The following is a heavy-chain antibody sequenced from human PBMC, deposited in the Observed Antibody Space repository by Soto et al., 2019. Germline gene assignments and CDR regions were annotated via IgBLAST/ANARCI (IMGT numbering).Heavy chain of an antibody. CDR3: AKVLQYYYYGMDV. CDR1: EFTFSNYA. Sequence: EVQLLESGGGLVQPGGSLRLSCAASEFTFSNYAMTWVRQAPGKGLEWVSAISNSGYSTYYAVSVKGRFTISRDNSKNTLYLQMNYLRAEDTTIYYCAKVLQYYYYGMDVWGLGTTVTVSS. V-gene: IGHV3-23*01. J-gene: IGHJ6*02. CDR2: ISNSGYST.